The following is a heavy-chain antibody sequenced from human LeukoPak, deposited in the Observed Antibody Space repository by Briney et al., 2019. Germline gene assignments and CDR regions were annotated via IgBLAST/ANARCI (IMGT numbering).Heavy chain of an antibody. CDR2: ISSSSSTI. CDR1: GFTFSSYS. Sequence: AGGSLRLSCAASGFTFSSYSMNWVRQAPGKGLEWVSYISSSSSTIYYADSVKGRFTISRDNAKNSLYLQMNSLRAEDTAVYYCAGFYGSGSHDAFDIWGQGTMVTVSS. CDR3: AGFYGSGSHDAFDI. J-gene: IGHJ3*02. V-gene: IGHV3-48*04. D-gene: IGHD3-10*01.